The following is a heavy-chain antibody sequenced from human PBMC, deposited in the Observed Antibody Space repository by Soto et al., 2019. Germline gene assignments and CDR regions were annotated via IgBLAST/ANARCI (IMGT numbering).Heavy chain of an antibody. CDR1: GGSISSDTYY. Sequence: QLQVQESGPGLVKASETLSLTCSVSGGSISSDTYYWVWVRQPPGKGLEWIGIIKYNGHTYYNPSLKSRVAMSVDTSKNQFSLHLTSVTAADTAVYSCARQRAWYGEWAFDIWGQGTRVTVSS. CDR2: IKYNGHT. CDR3: ARQRAWYGEWAFDI. D-gene: IGHD3-10*01. V-gene: IGHV4-39*01. J-gene: IGHJ3*02.